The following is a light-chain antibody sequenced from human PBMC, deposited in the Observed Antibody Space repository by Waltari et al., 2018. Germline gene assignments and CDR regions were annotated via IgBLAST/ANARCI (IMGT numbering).Light chain of an antibody. CDR3: CSYAGLGIYV. Sequence: QSGLTQPASVSGSPGQSITISCTGTSSDVGNYNLVSWYQQYPGKAPKLMVYEVTKRTSGVSDRFSGSKSGNTASLTIYWLQSEDEADYYCCSYAGLGIYVFGTGTKVTVL. V-gene: IGLV2-23*02. CDR1: SSDVGNYNL. CDR2: EVT. J-gene: IGLJ1*01.